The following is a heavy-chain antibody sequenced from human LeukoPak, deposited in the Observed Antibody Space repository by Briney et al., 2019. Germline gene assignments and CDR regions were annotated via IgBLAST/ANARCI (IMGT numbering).Heavy chain of an antibody. J-gene: IGHJ1*01. CDR1: GFTVSNSY. CDR3: ARGSALVRGYFQH. Sequence: PGGSLRLSCAASGFTVSNSYMGWVRQTPGKGLQWVSVIYSGGNTYYADSVKGRFTISRDNSKNTLFLQMNSLRAEDTAVYYCARGSALVRGYFQHWGQGTLVTVSS. CDR2: IYSGGNT. V-gene: IGHV3-66*01.